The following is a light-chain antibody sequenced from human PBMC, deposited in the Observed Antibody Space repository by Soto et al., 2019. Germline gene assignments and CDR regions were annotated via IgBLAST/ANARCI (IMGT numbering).Light chain of an antibody. CDR3: QQTYSAPRT. V-gene: IGKV1-39*01. CDR2: AAS. CDR1: QSISSY. J-gene: IGKJ1*01. Sequence: DLQMTQSPSSLSASVGDRVTITCRASQSISSYLNWYQQKPGKAPKLLIYAASSLQSGVPSRFSGGGSGTDFTLTISSLQPEDFASCYCQQTYSAPRTFGQGTKVEIK.